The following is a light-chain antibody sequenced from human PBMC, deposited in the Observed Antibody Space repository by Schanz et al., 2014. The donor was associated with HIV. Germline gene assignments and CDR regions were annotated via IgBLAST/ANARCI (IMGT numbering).Light chain of an antibody. CDR2: GAS. J-gene: IGKJ5*01. V-gene: IGKV3D-20*02. CDR3: QQRSNWPVT. Sequence: ETVLTQSPGSLSLSPGERVTLSCRASQSVTRNFLAWYQHKPGQAPRLLISGASSRAAGIPDRFSGSGSGTDFTLTISRLEPEDFAVYYCQQRSNWPVTFGQGTRLEIK. CDR1: QSVTRNF.